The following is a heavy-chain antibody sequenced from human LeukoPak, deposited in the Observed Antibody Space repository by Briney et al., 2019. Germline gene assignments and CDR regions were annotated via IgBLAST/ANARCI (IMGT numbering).Heavy chain of an antibody. J-gene: IGHJ4*02. D-gene: IGHD5-18*01. Sequence: PGGSLRLSCTASGFTFSNYAMTWVRQAPGKGLEWVSGISAGGGTPYFADSVQGRFTISRDNSKSTLYLQMNNLRADDTAVYYCAKLMLRYTYGSADYWGQGTLVTVSS. V-gene: IGHV3-23*01. CDR3: AKLMLRYTYGSADY. CDR2: ISAGGGTP. CDR1: GFTFSNYA.